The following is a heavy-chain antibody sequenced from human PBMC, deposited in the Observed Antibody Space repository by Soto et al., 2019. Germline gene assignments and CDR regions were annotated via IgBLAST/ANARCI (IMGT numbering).Heavy chain of an antibody. CDR2: IYSGGST. CDR3: ARDRVESGYPEYFQH. D-gene: IGHD3-22*01. V-gene: IGHV3-53*01. J-gene: IGHJ1*01. Sequence: EVQLVESGGGLIQPGGSLRLSCEASGFTVSSHYMSWVRQAPGKGLEWVSVIYSGGSTYYADSVKGRFTISRDNSKNTLYLQMNSLRAEDTAVYYCARDRVESGYPEYFQHWGQGTLVIVSS. CDR1: GFTVSSHY.